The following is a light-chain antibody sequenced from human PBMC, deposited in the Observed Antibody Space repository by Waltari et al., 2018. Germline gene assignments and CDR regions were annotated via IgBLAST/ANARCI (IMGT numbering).Light chain of an antibody. V-gene: IGLV1-44*01. J-gene: IGLJ3*02. CDR2: LDN. CDR3: ATWDDSLNAWV. Sequence: QSVLTQPPSASGTPGQRVTISCSGSYSNIGRNAVNWYQQLPEAAPKLLIYLDNQRPSGVPYRFSGSKSGTSASLAISGLQSEDEAVYHCATWDDSLNAWVFGGGTKVTVL. CDR1: YSNIGRNA.